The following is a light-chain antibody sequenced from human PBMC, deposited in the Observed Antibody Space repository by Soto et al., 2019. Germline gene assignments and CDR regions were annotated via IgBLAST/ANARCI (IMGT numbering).Light chain of an antibody. J-gene: IGKJ4*01. CDR1: QSISSY. CDR3: QQSYSTPP. CDR2: AAS. V-gene: IGKV1-39*01. Sequence: DIQPTQSPSSLSASVGDSVTLPCRASQSISSYLNWYQQKPGKAPKLLIYAASSLQSGVPSRFSGSGSGTDFTLTISSLQPEDFATYYCQQSYSTPPFGGGTKVDIK.